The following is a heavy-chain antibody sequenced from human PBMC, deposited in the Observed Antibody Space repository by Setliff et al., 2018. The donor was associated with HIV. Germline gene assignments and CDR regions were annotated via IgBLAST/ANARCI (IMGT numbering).Heavy chain of an antibody. CDR2: INPSDGAT. D-gene: IGHD1-26*01. Sequence: GASVKVSCKASGYTFTSCFLHWVRQAPGQGLEYMGIINPSDGATTYAQKFEDRVTMTRDTSTNTVYMELSSLRSEDTAVYFCARTRGRALVSYYFDSWGQGRLVTVSS. CDR1: GYTFTSCF. J-gene: IGHJ4*02. V-gene: IGHV1-46*01. CDR3: ARTRGRALVSYYFDS.